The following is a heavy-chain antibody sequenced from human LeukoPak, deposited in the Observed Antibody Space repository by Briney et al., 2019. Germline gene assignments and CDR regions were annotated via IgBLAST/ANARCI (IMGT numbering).Heavy chain of an antibody. CDR3: ATFPVDV. CDR1: RFTFDDYG. V-gene: IGHV3-9*01. CDR2: ISWNSGSI. J-gene: IGHJ6*02. D-gene: IGHD2/OR15-2a*01. Sequence: PGGSLRLSCAASRFTFDDYGMHWVRQAPGKGLEWVSGISWNSGSIGYADSVKGRFTISRDNAKNSLYLQMNSLRAEDTALYYSATFPVDVWGQGTTVTVSS.